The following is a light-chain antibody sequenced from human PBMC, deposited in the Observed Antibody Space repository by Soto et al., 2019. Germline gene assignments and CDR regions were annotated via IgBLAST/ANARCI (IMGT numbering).Light chain of an antibody. Sequence: EIVLTQSPGTLSLFPGERATLSCRASQSVSDFLAWYQQKPGQAPRLLIYDAAKRAPGIPARFSGRGSGTDFTLAISSPQPKDSALYYYQAHNNWPIFTFGPGTKV. J-gene: IGKJ3*01. CDR1: QSVSDF. CDR2: DAA. V-gene: IGKV3-11*01. CDR3: QAHNNWPIFT.